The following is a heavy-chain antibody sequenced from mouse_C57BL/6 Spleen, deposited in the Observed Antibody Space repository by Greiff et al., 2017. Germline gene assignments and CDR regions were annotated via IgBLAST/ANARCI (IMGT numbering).Heavy chain of an antibody. D-gene: IGHD1-1*01. J-gene: IGHJ1*03. Sequence: QVQLQQSGPELVKPGASVKISCKASGYAFSSSWMNWVKQRPGKGLEWIGRIYPGDGDTNYNGKFKGKATLTADNSSSTAYMQLSSLTSEDSAVYFCAREDYGSSYRYFDVWGTGTTVTVSS. CDR1: GYAFSSSW. V-gene: IGHV1-82*01. CDR2: IYPGDGDT. CDR3: AREDYGSSYRYFDV.